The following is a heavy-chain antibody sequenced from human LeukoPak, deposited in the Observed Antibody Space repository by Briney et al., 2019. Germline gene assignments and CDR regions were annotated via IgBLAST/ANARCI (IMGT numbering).Heavy chain of an antibody. D-gene: IGHD3-22*01. CDR3: TTDRPYYYHNSGYYYLIPTFDY. V-gene: IGHV3-15*01. Sequence: GGSLRLSCAASGFTLSTAWMSWVRQSPGKGLEWVGRIRAKNDGATADYAAPVKGRFTFSRDDSKNTLYLQMNSPKIEDTGVYYCTTDRPYYYHNSGYYYLIPTFDYWGQGTLVTVSS. CDR1: GFTLSTAW. J-gene: IGHJ4*02. CDR2: IRAKNDGATA.